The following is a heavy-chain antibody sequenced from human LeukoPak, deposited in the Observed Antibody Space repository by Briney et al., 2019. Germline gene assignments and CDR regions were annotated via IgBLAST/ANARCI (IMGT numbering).Heavy chain of an antibody. D-gene: IGHD3-22*01. CDR1: GDSISSYY. CDR2: IYYSGST. Sequence: PSETLSLTCTVSGDSISSYYWSWIRPPPGKGLEWIGYIYYSGSTKYNPSLKSRVTISVDTSKNQFSLKLNSVTAADTAVYYCARGYYDSSGYYPRPYFDYWGQGTLVTVS. CDR3: ARGYYDSSGYYPRPYFDY. J-gene: IGHJ4*02. V-gene: IGHV4-59*01.